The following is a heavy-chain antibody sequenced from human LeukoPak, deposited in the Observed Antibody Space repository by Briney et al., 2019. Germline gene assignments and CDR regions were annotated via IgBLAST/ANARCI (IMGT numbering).Heavy chain of an antibody. CDR1: GYSFTSYW. Sequence: GESLKISCKGSGYSFTSYWIGWVRQMPGKGLEWMGIIYPGDSDTRYSPSFQGQITISADKSISTAYLQWSSLKASDTAMYYCARGSGSYHTAYMNWGQGSPVTVSS. D-gene: IGHD1-26*01. CDR2: IYPGDSDT. CDR3: ARGSGSYHTAYMN. J-gene: IGHJ4*02. V-gene: IGHV5-51*01.